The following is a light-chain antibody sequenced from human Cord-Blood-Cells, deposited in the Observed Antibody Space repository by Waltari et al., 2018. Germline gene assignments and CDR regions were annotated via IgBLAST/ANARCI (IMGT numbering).Light chain of an antibody. Sequence: DIQMTQSPSTLSASVRDRVTITCRTSQSISSWLAWYQQKPGKAPKLLIYKASSLVSVVPSRFSGSGSGTEFTLTISSLQPDDFATYYCQQYNSYSYTFGQGTKLEIK. J-gene: IGKJ2*01. CDR1: QSISSW. V-gene: IGKV1-5*03. CDR2: KAS. CDR3: QQYNSYSYT.